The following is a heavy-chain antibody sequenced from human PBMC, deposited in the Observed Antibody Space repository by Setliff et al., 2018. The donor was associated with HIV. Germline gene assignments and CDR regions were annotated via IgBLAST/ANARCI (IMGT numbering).Heavy chain of an antibody. CDR2: IYTSGSS. CDR1: GGSINNYQ. D-gene: IGHD3-10*01. V-gene: IGHV4-4*08. Sequence: PSETLSPTCTVSGVSGGSINNYQWSWIRQPPGKGLEWIGYIYTSGSSNYNPSLKSRVTISGDTSKRQFSLKMSSVTAADTAVYYCASLDGSESPYIYYYYMDVWGEGTAVTVSS. J-gene: IGHJ6*03. CDR3: ASLDGSESPYIYYYYMDV.